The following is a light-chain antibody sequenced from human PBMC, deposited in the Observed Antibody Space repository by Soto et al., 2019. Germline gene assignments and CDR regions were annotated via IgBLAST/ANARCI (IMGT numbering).Light chain of an antibody. CDR1: SSDVGGYKY. CDR3: CSYAGSYTFVI. J-gene: IGLJ2*01. CDR2: DIS. Sequence: QSALTQPRSVSGSPGQSVTISCTGTSSDVGGYKYVSWYQQHPGKAPKLVIYDISKRPSGVPDRFSGSKSGNTASLTISGLQAEDEADYYCCSYAGSYTFVIFGGGTKLTVL. V-gene: IGLV2-11*01.